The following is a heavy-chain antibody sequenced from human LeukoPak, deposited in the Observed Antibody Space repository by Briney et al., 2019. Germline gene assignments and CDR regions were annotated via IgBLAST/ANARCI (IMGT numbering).Heavy chain of an antibody. CDR2: IFHSGSL. CDR1: GYSINGGYY. Sequence: SETLSLTCSVSGYSINGGYYWGLVRQSPGKVPEVIGTIFHSGSLFYNPSFKSRVTLSIDTSRDQFSLRLTSVTAADTAIYYCARMGVSYYYGSSTYYPVAFDVWGQGTKVTVSS. J-gene: IGHJ3*01. V-gene: IGHV4-38-2*01. D-gene: IGHD3-22*01. CDR3: ARMGVSYYYGSSTYYPVAFDV.